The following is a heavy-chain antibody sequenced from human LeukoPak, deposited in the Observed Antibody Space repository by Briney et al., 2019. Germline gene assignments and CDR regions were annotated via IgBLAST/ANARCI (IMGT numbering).Heavy chain of an antibody. D-gene: IGHD6-19*01. CDR2: IKSKTDGGTT. J-gene: IGHJ4*02. CDR1: GFTFSNAW. CDR3: TTDLPVAGTVY. V-gene: IGHV3-15*01. Sequence: GGSLRLSCAASGFTFSNAWMSWVRQAPGKGLKWVGRIKSKTDGGTTDYAAPVKGRFTISRDDSKNTLYLQMNSLKTEDTAVYYCTTDLPVAGTVYWGQGTLVTVSS.